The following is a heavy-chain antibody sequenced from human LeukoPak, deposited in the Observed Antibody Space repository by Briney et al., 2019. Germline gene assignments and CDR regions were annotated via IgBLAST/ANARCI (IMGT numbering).Heavy chain of an antibody. V-gene: IGHV1-69*04. CDR3: ARDPDGGNSPSGY. J-gene: IGHJ4*02. D-gene: IGHD4-23*01. CDR1: GGTFSSYA. CDR2: IIPILGIA. Sequence: EASVKVSCKASGGTFSSYAISWVRQAPGQGLEWMGRIIPILGIANYAQKFQGRVTITADKSTSTAYMELSSLRPEDTAVYYCARDPDGGNSPSGYWGQGTLVTVSS.